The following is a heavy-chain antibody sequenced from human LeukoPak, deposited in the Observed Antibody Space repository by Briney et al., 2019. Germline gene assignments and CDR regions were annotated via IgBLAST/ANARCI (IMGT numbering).Heavy chain of an antibody. J-gene: IGHJ4*02. Sequence: GGSLRLSCAASGFTFSSHWMHWVRQAPAKGLVWVSRINPDGSSTTYGDSVKGRFTISRDNAKNTLYLQMNSLRVEDTAVYYCVRAVVGATDYWGQGTLVTVSS. CDR3: VRAVVGATDY. CDR1: GFTFSSHW. CDR2: INPDGSST. D-gene: IGHD1-26*01. V-gene: IGHV3-74*03.